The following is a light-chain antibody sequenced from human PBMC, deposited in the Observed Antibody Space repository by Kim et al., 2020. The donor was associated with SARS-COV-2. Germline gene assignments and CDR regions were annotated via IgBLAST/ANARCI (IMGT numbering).Light chain of an antibody. CDR3: FSYAGNFETFVL. V-gene: IGLV2-11*01. CDR1: SNDVGDYKY. Sequence: QSALTQPRSVSGSPGQSVTISCTGTSNDVGDYKYVSWYQQHPGKAPKLIIYDVTKRPSGVPGRFAGSKSGNTASLTVSGLQAEDEATYYCFSYAGNFETFVLFGGGTQADRP. CDR2: DVT. J-gene: IGLJ2*01.